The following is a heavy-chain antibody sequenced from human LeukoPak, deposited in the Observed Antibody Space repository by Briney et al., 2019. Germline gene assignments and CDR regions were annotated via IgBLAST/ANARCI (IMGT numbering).Heavy chain of an antibody. D-gene: IGHD6-13*01. V-gene: IGHV1-18*01. CDR3: TRGIAAAGTLPWSY. J-gene: IGHJ4*02. CDR1: GYTFTSYG. Sequence: ASVKVSCKASGYTFTSYGISWVRQAPGQGLEWMGWISAYNGNTNYAQKLQGRVTMTTDTSTSTAYMELRSLRSDDTAVYYCTRGIAAAGTLPWSYWGQGTLVTVSS. CDR2: ISAYNGNT.